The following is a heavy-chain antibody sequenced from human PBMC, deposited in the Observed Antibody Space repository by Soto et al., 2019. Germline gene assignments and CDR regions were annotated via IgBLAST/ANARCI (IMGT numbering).Heavy chain of an antibody. Sequence: GESLKISCKGSGYSFTSYWISWVRQMPGKGLEWMGRIDPSDSYTQYSPSFQGHVTISADKSISTAYLQWSSLKASDTAMYYCARVRGAKPAAMYRSGRNWFDPWGQGTLVTVSS. CDR1: GYSFTSYW. V-gene: IGHV5-10-1*01. CDR3: ARVRGAKPAAMYRSGRNWFDP. D-gene: IGHD2-2*01. J-gene: IGHJ5*02. CDR2: IDPSDSYT.